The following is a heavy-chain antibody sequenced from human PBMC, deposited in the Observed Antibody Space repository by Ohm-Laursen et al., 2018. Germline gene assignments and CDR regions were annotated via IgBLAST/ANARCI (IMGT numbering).Heavy chain of an antibody. J-gene: IGHJ4*02. Sequence: GASVKVSCKASGGTFSSYAISWVRQAPGQGLEWMGGIIPIFGTANYAQKFQGRVTITADKSTSTAYMELSSLRSEDAAVYYCARVGAVAGDQGFDYWGQGTLVTVSS. CDR1: GGTFSSYA. CDR2: IIPIFGTA. D-gene: IGHD6-19*01. V-gene: IGHV1-69*06. CDR3: ARVGAVAGDQGFDY.